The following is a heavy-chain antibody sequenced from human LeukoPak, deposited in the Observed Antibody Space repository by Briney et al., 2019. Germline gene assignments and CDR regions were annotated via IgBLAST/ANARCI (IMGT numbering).Heavy chain of an antibody. CDR3: ARVGPKLLFDYYFDY. CDR1: GGSISSGGYS. CDR2: IYYSGST. Sequence: SETLSLTCTVSGGSISSGGYSWSWIRQHPGTGLEWFGYIYYSGSTYYNPSLKSRVTISVDTSKNQFSLKLSSVTAADTAVYYCARVGPKLLFDYYFDYWGQGTLVTVSS. J-gene: IGHJ4*02. V-gene: IGHV4-31*03. D-gene: IGHD2-2*01.